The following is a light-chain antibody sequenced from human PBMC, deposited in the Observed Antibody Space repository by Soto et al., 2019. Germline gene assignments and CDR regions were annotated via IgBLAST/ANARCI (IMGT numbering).Light chain of an antibody. CDR1: QNISRY. J-gene: IGKJ1*01. V-gene: IGKV1-5*03. CDR2: KAS. CDR3: QHYNSYSEA. Sequence: DIQMTQSPSSLSASVGDRVTITCRASQNISRYLNWYQQKPGKAPKLLIYKASTLKSGVPSRFSGSGSGTEFTLTISSLQPDDFATYYCQHYNSYSEAFGQGTKVDI.